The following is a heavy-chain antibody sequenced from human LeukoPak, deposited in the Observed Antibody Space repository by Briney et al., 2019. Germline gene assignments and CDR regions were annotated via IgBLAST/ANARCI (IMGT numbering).Heavy chain of an antibody. V-gene: IGHV1-46*03. D-gene: IGHD6-6*01. J-gene: IGHJ4*02. CDR1: GYTFTSYY. Sequence: ASVKVSCKASGYTFTSYYMHWVRQAPGQGFEWMGIINPSGGSTSYALKFQGRVTMTRDTSTSTVYMELSSLRSEDTAVYYCAREEVMGQLDVDYWGQGTLVTVSS. CDR3: AREEVMGQLDVDY. CDR2: INPSGGST.